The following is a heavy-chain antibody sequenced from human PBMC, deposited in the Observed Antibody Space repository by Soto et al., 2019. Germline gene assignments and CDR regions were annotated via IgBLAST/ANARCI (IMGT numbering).Heavy chain of an antibody. D-gene: IGHD2-15*01. CDR3: ARDRDCSGGSCYGTLTYYFDY. V-gene: IGHV3-48*01. CDR1: GFTFSSYS. J-gene: IGHJ4*02. CDR2: ISSSSSTI. Sequence: GGSLRLSCAASGFTFSSYSMNWVRQAPGKGLEWVSYISSSSSTIYYADSVKGRFTISRDNAKNSLYLQMNSLRAEDTAVYYCARDRDCSGGSCYGTLTYYFDYWGQGTLVTVSS.